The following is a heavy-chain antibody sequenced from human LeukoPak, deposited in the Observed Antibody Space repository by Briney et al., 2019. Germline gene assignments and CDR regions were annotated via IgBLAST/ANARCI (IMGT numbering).Heavy chain of an antibody. V-gene: IGHV1-2*02. J-gene: IGHJ6*02. CDR1: GYTFTDYY. CDR2: MIPKSGAT. CDR3: AREDYRLSSRRGMDV. D-gene: IGHD4-11*01. Sequence: GASVKVSCKPSGYTFTDYYVHWVRQAPGQGLEWMGWMIPKSGATNYAQNFQGRVTMTRDTPISTAYMELSRLISDDTAVYCCAREDYRLSSRRGMDVWGQGTTVIVSS.